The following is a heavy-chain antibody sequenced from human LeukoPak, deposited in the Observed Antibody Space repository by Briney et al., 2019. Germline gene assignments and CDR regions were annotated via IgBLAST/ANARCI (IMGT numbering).Heavy chain of an antibody. Sequence: ASVKVSCEASGYTFTHHGITWVRQAPGQGLEWMGWISAYNGDTIYAQNFQGRVTLTTDSSTSTAYIELRSLRSDDTAVYFCARDPSNTSGWFQYFDLWGRGTLVTVSS. CDR1: GYTFTHHG. CDR2: ISAYNGDT. CDR3: ARDPSNTSGWFQYFDL. J-gene: IGHJ2*01. V-gene: IGHV1-18*01. D-gene: IGHD6-19*01.